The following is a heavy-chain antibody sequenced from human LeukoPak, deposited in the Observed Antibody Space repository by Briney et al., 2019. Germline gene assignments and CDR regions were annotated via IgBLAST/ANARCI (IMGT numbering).Heavy chain of an antibody. CDR1: GYSFTSYW. CDR3: ARPGVGATTGIDY. J-gene: IGHJ4*02. Sequence: GESLKISCKGSGYSFTSYWIGWVRQLPGKGLEWMGIIYPGDSDTRYSPSFQGQVTISADKSISTAYLQWTSLKASDTAMYYCARPGVGATTGIDYWGQGTLVTVSS. V-gene: IGHV5-51*01. CDR2: IYPGDSDT. D-gene: IGHD1-26*01.